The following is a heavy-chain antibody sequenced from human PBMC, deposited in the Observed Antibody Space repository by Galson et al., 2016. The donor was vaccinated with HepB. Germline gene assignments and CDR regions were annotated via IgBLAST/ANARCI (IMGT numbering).Heavy chain of an antibody. Sequence: SVKVSCKASGYTFTGYGISWVRQAPGQGLEWMGGIIPIFDTRNYAQKFQGGVTITADKATSTAYMELSSLRSEDTAVYYCARDDGRRSWSRAYNYYMDVWGKGTTVTVSS. CDR1: GYTFTGYG. J-gene: IGHJ6*03. V-gene: IGHV1-69*06. D-gene: IGHD6-13*01. CDR2: IIPIFDTR. CDR3: ARDDGRRSWSRAYNYYMDV.